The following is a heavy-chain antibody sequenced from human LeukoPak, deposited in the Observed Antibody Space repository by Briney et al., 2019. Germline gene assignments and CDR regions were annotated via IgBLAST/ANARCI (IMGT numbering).Heavy chain of an antibody. Sequence: SETLSLTCTVSGGSISSSSYYWGWIRQPPGKGLEWIGSIYYSGSTYYNPSLKSRVTISVDTSKNQFSLKLSSVTAADTAVYYCARALGDFWSGYYSGPLHDALDIWGQGTMVTVSS. J-gene: IGHJ3*02. CDR1: GGSISSSSYY. V-gene: IGHV4-39*01. D-gene: IGHD3-3*01. CDR2: IYYSGST. CDR3: ARALGDFWSGYYSGPLHDALDI.